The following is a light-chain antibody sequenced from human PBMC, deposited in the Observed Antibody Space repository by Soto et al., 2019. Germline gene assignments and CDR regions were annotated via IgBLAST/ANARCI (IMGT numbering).Light chain of an antibody. J-gene: IGLJ2*01. CDR1: SSDIGDYNY. CDR2: EVS. CDR3: CSYAGRNILL. V-gene: IGLV2-8*01. Sequence: QSVLTQPPSASGSPGQSVTISCTGTSSDIGDYNYVSWYQQHPGKAPKLIIYEVSERPSGVPDRFSGSKSGNTASLTVSGLRTEDEADYYCCSYAGRNILLFGGGTKLTVL.